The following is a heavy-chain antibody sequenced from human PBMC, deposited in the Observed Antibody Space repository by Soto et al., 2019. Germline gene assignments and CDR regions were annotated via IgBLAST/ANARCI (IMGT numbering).Heavy chain of an antibody. CDR2: IIPIFGTA. J-gene: IGHJ4*02. D-gene: IGHD3-22*01. V-gene: IGHV1-69*13. CDR1: GGTFSSYA. Sequence: SVKVSCKASGGTFSSYAISWVRQAPGQGLEWMGGIIPIFGTANYAQKFQGRVTITADESTSTAYMELSSLRSEDTAVYYCARSQYYDSSGYYWPYNYWGQGTLVTVSS. CDR3: ARSQYYDSSGYYWPYNY.